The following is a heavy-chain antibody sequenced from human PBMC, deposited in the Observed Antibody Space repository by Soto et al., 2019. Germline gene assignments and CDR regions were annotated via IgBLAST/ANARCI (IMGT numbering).Heavy chain of an antibody. J-gene: IGHJ5*02. Sequence: SGPTLVNPTQTLTLTCTFSGFSLSTSGVGVGWIRRPPGKALEWLALIYWDDDKRYSPSLKSRLTITKDTSKNQVVLTMTNMDPVDTATYYCAHSRDPDAIEGANWFDPWGQGTLVTVSS. CDR3: AHSRDPDAIEGANWFDP. V-gene: IGHV2-5*02. D-gene: IGHD2-2*01. CDR2: IYWDDDK. CDR1: GFSLSTSGVG.